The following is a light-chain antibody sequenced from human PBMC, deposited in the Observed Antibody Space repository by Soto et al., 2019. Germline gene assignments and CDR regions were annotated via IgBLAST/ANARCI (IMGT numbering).Light chain of an antibody. J-gene: IGLJ2*01. Sequence: QSALTQPPSVSGAPGQRVTISCTGSRSNIGSGYDVHWYQLLPGTAPKLLIYGDINRPSGVPDRFSGSKSGSSASLAITGLQAEDEADYYCQSYDSSLSGVVFGGGTKLTVL. V-gene: IGLV1-40*01. CDR3: QSYDSSLSGVV. CDR1: RSNIGSGYD. CDR2: GDI.